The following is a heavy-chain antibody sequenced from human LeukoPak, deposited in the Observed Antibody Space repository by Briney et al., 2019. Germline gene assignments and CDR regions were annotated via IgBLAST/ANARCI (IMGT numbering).Heavy chain of an antibody. J-gene: IGHJ5*02. CDR1: CGSISSYY. CDR2: IYYSGST. V-gene: IGHV4-59*08. Sequence: SETLSLTCTVSCGSISSYYWSWIRQPPGKGLEWIGYIYYSGSTNYNPSLKSRVTISVDTSKNQFSLKLSSVTAADTAVYYCARGATNWFDPWGQGTLVTVSS. CDR3: ARGATNWFDP.